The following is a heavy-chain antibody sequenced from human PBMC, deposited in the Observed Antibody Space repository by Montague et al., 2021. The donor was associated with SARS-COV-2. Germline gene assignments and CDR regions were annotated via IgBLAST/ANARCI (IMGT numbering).Heavy chain of an antibody. CDR3: ARDLGLVPAMVYYYGMDV. V-gene: IGHV3-48*02. CDR1: GFTFSSYS. Sequence: SLRLSCAASGFTFSSYSMNWVRQAPGKGLEWVSYISSSSSTIYYADSVKGRFTISRDNAKNSLYLQMNSLRDEDTAVYYCARDLGLVPAMVYYYGMDVWGQGTTVTVSS. D-gene: IGHD5-18*01. CDR2: ISSSSSTI. J-gene: IGHJ6*02.